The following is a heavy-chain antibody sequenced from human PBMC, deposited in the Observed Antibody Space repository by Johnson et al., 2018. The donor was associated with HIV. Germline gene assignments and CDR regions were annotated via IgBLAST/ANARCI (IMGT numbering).Heavy chain of an antibody. CDR2: ISYDGTKK. CDR3: ARERHYYGSVRPRERQGDAFDI. J-gene: IGHJ3*02. D-gene: IGHD3-10*01. Sequence: VQLVESGGGVVQPGGSLRLSCAASRFTFSSHAMHWVRQAPGKGLERVAVISYDGTKKNYAASVKGRFTISRDNSTNPLYLKMNSLRAEDTAVFFCARERHYYGSVRPRERQGDAFDIWGQGTMVTVAS. CDR1: RFTFSSHA. V-gene: IGHV3-30*14.